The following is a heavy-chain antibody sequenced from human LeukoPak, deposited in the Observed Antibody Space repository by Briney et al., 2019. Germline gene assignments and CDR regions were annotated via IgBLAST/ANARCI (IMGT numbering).Heavy chain of an antibody. CDR1: GGSFSGYY. CDR3: ARLPKKYYHGSGRNLGPAYYFDY. Sequence: PSETLSLTCAVYGGSFSGYYWSWIRQPPGKGPEWIGEINHSGSTNYNPSLKSRVTISVDTSKNQFSLKLSSVTAADTAVYYCARLPKKYYHGSGRNLGPAYYFDYWGQGTLVTVSS. J-gene: IGHJ4*02. D-gene: IGHD3-10*01. CDR2: INHSGST. V-gene: IGHV4-34*01.